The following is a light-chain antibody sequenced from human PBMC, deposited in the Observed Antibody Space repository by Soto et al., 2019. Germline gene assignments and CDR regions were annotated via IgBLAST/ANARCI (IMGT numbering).Light chain of an antibody. CDR3: LQRSNWLPYT. J-gene: IGKJ2*01. CDR1: QSVSSY. V-gene: IGKV3-11*01. CDR2: DAS. Sequence: EIVLTQSPATLSLSPGERATLSCRASQSVSSYLACYQQKPGQAPRLLIYDASNRATGIPARFSGSGSGTDFALTISSLEPEDFSVYYCLQRSNWLPYTFGQGTKLEIK.